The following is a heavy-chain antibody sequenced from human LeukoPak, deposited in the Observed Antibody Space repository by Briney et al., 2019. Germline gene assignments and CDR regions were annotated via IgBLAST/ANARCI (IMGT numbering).Heavy chain of an antibody. CDR1: GYTFTSYG. Sequence: ASVKVSCKASGYTFTSYGISWVRQAPGQGLEWMGGIIPIFGTANYAQKFQGRVTITADESTSTAYMELSSLRSEDTAVYYCARGYPRGYDSSGYYYPPGYFDYWGQGTLVTVSS. CDR2: IIPIFGTA. V-gene: IGHV1-69*13. J-gene: IGHJ4*02. CDR3: ARGYPRGYDSSGYYYPPGYFDY. D-gene: IGHD3-22*01.